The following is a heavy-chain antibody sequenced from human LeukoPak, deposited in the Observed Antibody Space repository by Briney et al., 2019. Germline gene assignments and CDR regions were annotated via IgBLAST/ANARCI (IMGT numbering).Heavy chain of an antibody. CDR1: GFTFRSYE. V-gene: IGHV3-48*03. Sequence: GGSLTLSCEDSGFTFRSYEMNWVRQAPGKGLEWVSYISSSGSTIYYADSVKGRFTISRDNAKNSLYLQMNSLRAEDTAVYYCAKWEGLAVAGNFDYWGQGTLVTVSS. CDR2: ISSSGSTI. CDR3: AKWEGLAVAGNFDY. J-gene: IGHJ4*02. D-gene: IGHD6-19*01.